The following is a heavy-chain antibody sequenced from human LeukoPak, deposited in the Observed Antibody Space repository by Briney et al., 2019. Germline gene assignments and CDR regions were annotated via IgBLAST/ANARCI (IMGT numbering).Heavy chain of an antibody. Sequence: PSETLSLTCTVSGGSIRDYYWGWIRQPPGKGLEWIGYTSYSGSTNYNPSLRRRVTLSLYPSKNQFSLKLTSVTAADTAVYFCARHFSGYDFDAFDIWGQGTMVTVSS. V-gene: IGHV4-59*08. CDR2: TSYSGST. D-gene: IGHD5-12*01. CDR3: ARHFSGYDFDAFDI. J-gene: IGHJ3*02. CDR1: GGSIRDYY.